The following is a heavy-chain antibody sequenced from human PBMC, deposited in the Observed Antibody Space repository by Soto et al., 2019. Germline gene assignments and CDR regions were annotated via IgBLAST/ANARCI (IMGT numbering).Heavy chain of an antibody. Sequence: SETLSLTCAVSGGSISSTNGWNWVRQPPGKGLEWIGEIYHSGSTNYNPSLKSRVTISVDKSKNQFSLKLSSVTAADTAVYYCARGEGYSSGTYYGMDVWGQGTTVTVSS. CDR1: GGSISSTNG. J-gene: IGHJ6*02. CDR3: ARGEGYSSGTYYGMDV. V-gene: IGHV4-4*02. D-gene: IGHD6-19*01. CDR2: IYHSGST.